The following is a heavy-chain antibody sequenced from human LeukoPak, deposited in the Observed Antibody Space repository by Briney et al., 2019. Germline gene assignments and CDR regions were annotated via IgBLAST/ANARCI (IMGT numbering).Heavy chain of an antibody. J-gene: IGHJ5*02. CDR1: GYTFTSYY. Sequence: RATVKVSCKASGYTFTSYYMHWVRQAPGQGLEWMGIINPSGGSTSYAQKFQGRVTITADESTSTAYMELSSLRSEDTVVYYCARDHYGDYVWFDPWGQGTLVTVSS. CDR2: INPSGGST. D-gene: IGHD4-17*01. V-gene: IGHV1-46*01. CDR3: ARDHYGDYVWFDP.